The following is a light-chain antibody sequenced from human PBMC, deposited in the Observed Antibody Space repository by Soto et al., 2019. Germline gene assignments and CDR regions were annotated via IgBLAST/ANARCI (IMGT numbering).Light chain of an antibody. V-gene: IGLV1-44*01. CDR1: SSNLGTYS. J-gene: IGLJ2*01. CDR3: AAWDDSLNALV. Sequence: QSVLTQPPSASGTPGQTVIISCSGSSSNLGTYSVNWYQQLPGTAPRLLIFRNNQRPSGFPDRFSGSTSGTSASLPITGLQTEDEAVYYCAAWDDSLNALVFGGGTQLTVL. CDR2: RNN.